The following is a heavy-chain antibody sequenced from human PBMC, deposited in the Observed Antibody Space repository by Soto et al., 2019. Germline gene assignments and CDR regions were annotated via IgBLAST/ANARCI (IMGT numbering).Heavy chain of an antibody. V-gene: IGHV3-33*01. CDR3: ARDRAYYDSSGYSYYFDY. CDR1: GFTFSSYG. Sequence: QVQLVESGGGVVQPGRSLRPSCAASGFTFSSYGMHWVRQAPGKGLEWVAVIWYDGSNKYYADSVKGRFTISRDNSKNTLYLQMNSLRAEDTAVYYCARDRAYYDSSGYSYYFDYWGQGTLVTVSS. D-gene: IGHD3-22*01. CDR2: IWYDGSNK. J-gene: IGHJ4*02.